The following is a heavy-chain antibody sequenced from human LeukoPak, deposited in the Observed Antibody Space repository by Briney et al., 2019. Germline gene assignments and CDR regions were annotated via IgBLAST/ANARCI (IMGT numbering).Heavy chain of an antibody. J-gene: IGHJ4*02. CDR2: IQYEGSEK. V-gene: IGHV3-30*02. CDR3: AANPYGSGNYFFFDY. CDR1: GFTFSSYA. D-gene: IGHD3-10*01. Sequence: GGSLRLSCAASGFTFSSYAMHWVRQAPGKGLEGVASIQYEGSEKYYEDAVKGRFTISRDNSKNPLYLQMNSLRSEDTAVYYCAANPYGSGNYFFFDYWGQGTLVTVSS.